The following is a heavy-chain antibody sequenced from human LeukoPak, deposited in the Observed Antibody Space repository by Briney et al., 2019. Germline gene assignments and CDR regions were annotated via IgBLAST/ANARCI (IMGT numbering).Heavy chain of an antibody. CDR3: TLYNF. V-gene: IGHV1-3*03. J-gene: IGHJ4*02. Sequence: GASVKVSCKASGYTFTNHEMHWVRQAPGQSLEWMGGINGGNGDTKYSQEFQGRVTISRDTSANTAYMELSNLRSEDMGAYYCTLYNFWGQGTLVTVSS. CDR1: GYTFTNHE. CDR2: INGGNGDT. D-gene: IGHD3/OR15-3a*01.